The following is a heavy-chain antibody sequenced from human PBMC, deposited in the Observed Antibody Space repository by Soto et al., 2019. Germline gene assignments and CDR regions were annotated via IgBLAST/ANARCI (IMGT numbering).Heavy chain of an antibody. D-gene: IGHD3-9*01. J-gene: IGHJ4*02. CDR1: GFTFSRYW. V-gene: IGHV3-7*01. Sequence: GSLRLSCVASGFTFSRYWMSWVRQAPGKGLDWVANIKQDGSEKYYVDSVKGRFTISRDNAKNSLYLQMNSLRAEDTAVYYCARDEGYDILTGYYTPQRFDYWGQGTLVTVSS. CDR3: ARDEGYDILTGYYTPQRFDY. CDR2: IKQDGSEK.